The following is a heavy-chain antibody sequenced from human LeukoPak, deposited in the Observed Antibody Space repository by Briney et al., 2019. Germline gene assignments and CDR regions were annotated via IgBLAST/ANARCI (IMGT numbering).Heavy chain of an antibody. CDR2: IWYDGSNE. CDR3: ARSRSNVLMVYAIDAFDI. CDR1: GFIFSRHG. Sequence: GGSLRLSCAASGFIFSRHGMHWVRQAPGKGLEWVAIIWYDGSNEYYADSVKGRFTISRDNSKNTLYLQMNSLRAEDTAVYYCARSRSNVLMVYAIDAFDIWGQGTMVTVSS. D-gene: IGHD2-8*01. V-gene: IGHV3-33*01. J-gene: IGHJ3*02.